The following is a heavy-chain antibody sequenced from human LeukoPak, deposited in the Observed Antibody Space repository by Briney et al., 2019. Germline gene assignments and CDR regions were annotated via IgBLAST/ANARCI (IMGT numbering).Heavy chain of an antibody. CDR3: TKGGRATDS. CDR1: GFTFTTSD. CDR2: ISYAGGSR. V-gene: IGHV3-23*01. D-gene: IGHD3-16*01. Sequence: GGSLRLPCAASGFTFTTSDMAWVRQAPGKGLEWVSTISYAGGSRYYADSVKGRFTISRDNFKDILYLQMNSLRADDTAVYYCTKGGRATDSWGQGTLVTVSS. J-gene: IGHJ4*02.